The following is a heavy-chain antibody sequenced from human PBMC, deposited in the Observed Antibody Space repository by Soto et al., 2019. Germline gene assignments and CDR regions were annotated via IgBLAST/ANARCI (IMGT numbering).Heavy chain of an antibody. CDR2: INPSGGST. J-gene: IGHJ6*02. Sequence: ASVKVSCKASGYTFTSYYMHWVRQAPGQGLEWMGIINPSGGSTSYAQKFQGRVTMTRDTSTSTVYMELSSLRSEDTAVYYCARDLGGDYDFWSGNGYGMDVWGQGTTVTVSS. CDR3: ARDLGGDYDFWSGNGYGMDV. V-gene: IGHV1-46*01. D-gene: IGHD3-3*01. CDR1: GYTFTSYY.